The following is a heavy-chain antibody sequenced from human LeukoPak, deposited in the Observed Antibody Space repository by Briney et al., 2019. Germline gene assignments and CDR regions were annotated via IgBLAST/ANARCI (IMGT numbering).Heavy chain of an antibody. V-gene: IGHV3-23*01. CDR1: GFTFSSCA. J-gene: IGHJ3*02. CDR2: ISGSGGST. D-gene: IGHD2-2*01. CDR3: AKNGYCSSTCCYEDGAFDI. Sequence: GGSLRLSCAASGFTFSSCALSWVRLAPGKGLEWVSSISGSGGSTYYADSVKGRFTISRDNSKNTLYLQMNSLRAEDTAVYYCAKNGYCSSTCCYEDGAFDIWGQGTMVTVSS.